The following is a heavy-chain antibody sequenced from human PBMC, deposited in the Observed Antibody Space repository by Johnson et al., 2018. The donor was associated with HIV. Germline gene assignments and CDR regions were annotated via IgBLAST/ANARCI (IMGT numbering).Heavy chain of an antibody. CDR2: IYSGGST. CDR1: GFTVSSNY. CDR3: AKGFTFGGVIAPDAFDI. J-gene: IGHJ3*02. V-gene: IGHV3-53*01. D-gene: IGHD3-16*02. Sequence: EVQLVESGGGLIQPGGSLRLSCAASGFTVSSNYMSWVRQAPGKGLEWVSVIYSGGSTYYADSVKGRFTISRDNSKNSLYLQMNSLRAEDTALYYCAKGFTFGGVIAPDAFDIWGQGTMVTVSS.